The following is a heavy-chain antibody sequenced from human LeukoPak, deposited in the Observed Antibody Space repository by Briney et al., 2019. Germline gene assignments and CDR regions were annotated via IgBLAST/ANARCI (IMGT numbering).Heavy chain of an antibody. Sequence: SETLSLTCAVYGGSFSGYYWSWIRQPPGKGLEWIGYIYYSGSTNYNPSLKSRVTISVDTSKNQFSLKLSSVTAADTAVYYCARSSREFNRGYSGYGLFYWGQGTLVTVSS. CDR3: ARSSREFNRGYSGYGLFY. CDR2: IYYSGST. D-gene: IGHD5-12*01. CDR1: GGSFSGYY. V-gene: IGHV4-59*01. J-gene: IGHJ4*02.